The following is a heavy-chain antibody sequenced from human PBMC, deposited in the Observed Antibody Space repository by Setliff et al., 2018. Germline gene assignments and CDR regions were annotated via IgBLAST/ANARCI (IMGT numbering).Heavy chain of an antibody. D-gene: IGHD3-22*01. V-gene: IGHV1-24*01. CDR1: GYTLTELS. CDR3: ATRLYDSSGYQDLGY. CDR2: FDPEDGET. Sequence: ASVKVSCKVSGYTLTELSRHWVRQAPGKGLEWMGGFDPEDGETIYAQKFQGRVTMTEDTSTDTAYMELSSLRSADTAVYYCATRLYDSSGYQDLGYWGQGTLVTVSS. J-gene: IGHJ4*02.